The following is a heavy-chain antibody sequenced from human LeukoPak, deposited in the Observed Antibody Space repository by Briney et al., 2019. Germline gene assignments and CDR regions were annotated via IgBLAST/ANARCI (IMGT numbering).Heavy chain of an antibody. D-gene: IGHD2-15*01. Sequence: GGSLRLSCAASGFTFSSYEMNWVRQAPGKGLVWVSCINGDGSSTKYADSVKGRFAISRDNAKNTLYLQVNSLRAEDTAVYYCAQGGSPGDLDYWGRGTLVTVSS. J-gene: IGHJ4*02. CDR2: INGDGSST. CDR1: GFTFSSYE. CDR3: AQGGSPGDLDY. V-gene: IGHV3-74*01.